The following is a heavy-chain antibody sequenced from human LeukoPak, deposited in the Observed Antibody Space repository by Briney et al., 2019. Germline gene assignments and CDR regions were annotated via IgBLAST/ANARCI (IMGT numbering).Heavy chain of an antibody. CDR3: ARAYIMGATRWFDP. D-gene: IGHD1-26*01. CDR1: GFTVSRHY. J-gene: IGHJ5*02. V-gene: IGHV3-53*01. Sequence: PGGSLRLSCAASGFTVSRHYMTWVRQAPGKGLQWVSVIFTGGSTYYADSVRGRFTVSRDNSRNILYLQMSGLRAEDTAMYYCARAYIMGATRWFDPWGQGTLVTVSS. CDR2: IFTGGST.